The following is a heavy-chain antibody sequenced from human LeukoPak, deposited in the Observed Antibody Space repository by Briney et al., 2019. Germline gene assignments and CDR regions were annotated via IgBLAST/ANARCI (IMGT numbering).Heavy chain of an antibody. CDR2: ISGSGGST. D-gene: IGHD3-22*01. CDR1: GFTFSSYA. V-gene: IGHV3-23*01. CDR3: AKVVTYYYDSSGYPDY. Sequence: PGGSLRLSCAASGFTFSSYAMSWVRQAPGKGLEWVSAISGSGGSTYYADSVKGRFTISRDNSKNTLYLQMNSLRAEDTAVYYCAKVVTYYYDSSGYPDYWGQGTLVRLL. J-gene: IGHJ4*02.